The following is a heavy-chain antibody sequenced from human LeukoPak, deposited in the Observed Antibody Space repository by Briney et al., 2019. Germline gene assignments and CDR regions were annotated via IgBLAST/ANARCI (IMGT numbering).Heavy chain of an antibody. CDR3: TRRGSYDSSGYHKDY. CDR1: GFTFSGSA. J-gene: IGHJ4*02. Sequence: GGSLKLSCAASGFTFSGSAMHWVRQASGKGLEWVGRIRSKANSYATAYAASVKGRFTISRDDSKNTAYLQMNSLKTEDTAVYYCTRRGSYDSSGYHKDYWGQGTLVTVSS. V-gene: IGHV3-73*01. CDR2: IRSKANSYAT. D-gene: IGHD3-22*01.